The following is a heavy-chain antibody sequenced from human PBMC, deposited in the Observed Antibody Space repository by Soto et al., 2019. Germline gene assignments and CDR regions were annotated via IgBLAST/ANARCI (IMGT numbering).Heavy chain of an antibody. Sequence: QLQLQESGPRMVKPSETLSLTCSVSGGSISSSSYYWGWISQPLGKGLEWIGSIYYSGSTYYNPSLKSRVTISVDTSKNQFSLKLSSVTAADTAVYYCARRRSIALAGTDARVDYWGQGTLVTVSS. CDR1: GGSISSSSYY. D-gene: IGHD6-19*01. CDR2: IYYSGST. V-gene: IGHV4-39*01. CDR3: ARRRSIALAGTDARVDY. J-gene: IGHJ4*02.